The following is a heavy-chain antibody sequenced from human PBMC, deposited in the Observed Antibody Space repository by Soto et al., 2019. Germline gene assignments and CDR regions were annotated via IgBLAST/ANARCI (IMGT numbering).Heavy chain of an antibody. CDR1: GFTFSSYG. CDR2: ISYEGSNQ. J-gene: IGHJ4*02. Sequence: QVQLVESGGGVVQPGRSLRLSCAASGFTFSSYGMHWVRQAPGKGLEWVAVISYEGSNQYYAYSVKARFTISRDNSKNTLYLKMNSLTAEDTAVYYCVSSYGSIPFDYWGQGTLVNVSS. D-gene: IGHD5-18*01. CDR3: VSSYGSIPFDY. V-gene: IGHV3-30*03.